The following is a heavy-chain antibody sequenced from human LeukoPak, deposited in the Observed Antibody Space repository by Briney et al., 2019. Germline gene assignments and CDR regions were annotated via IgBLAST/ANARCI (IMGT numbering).Heavy chain of an antibody. Sequence: ASVKDSCKASGYTFTSYYMHWVRQAPGQGLEWMGIINHSGGSTSYAQKFQGRVTMTRDTSTSTVYMELSSLRSEDTAVYYCARGPFGNDFWSGYYTDIDYWGQGTLVTVSS. CDR3: ARGPFGNDFWSGYYTDIDY. D-gene: IGHD3-3*01. V-gene: IGHV1-46*01. CDR2: INHSGGST. CDR1: GYTFTSYY. J-gene: IGHJ4*02.